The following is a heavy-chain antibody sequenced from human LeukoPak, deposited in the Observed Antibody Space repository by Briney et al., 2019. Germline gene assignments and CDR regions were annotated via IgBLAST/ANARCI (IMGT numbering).Heavy chain of an antibody. CDR1: GFTFSSYG. D-gene: IGHD1-26*01. CDR2: IRYDGSNK. V-gene: IGHV3-30*02. Sequence: GGSLRLSCAASGFTFSSYGMHWVRQAPGKGLEWVAFIRYDGSNKYYADSVKGRFTISRDNAKNSLYLQMNSLRAEDTAVYYYARDSGSPMGYWGQGTLVTVSS. CDR3: ARDSGSPMGY. J-gene: IGHJ4*02.